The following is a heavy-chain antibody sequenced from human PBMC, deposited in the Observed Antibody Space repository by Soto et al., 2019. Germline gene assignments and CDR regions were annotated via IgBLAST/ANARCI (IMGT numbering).Heavy chain of an antibody. CDR1: GFTFSSYA. D-gene: IGHD2-2*01. CDR3: AKDLIGYCSSTSCYDYYFDY. CDR2: ISGSGGST. V-gene: IGHV3-23*01. J-gene: IGHJ4*02. Sequence: GGSLRLSCAASGFTFSSYAMSWVRQAPGKGLEWVSAISGSGGSTYYADSVKGRFTISRDNSKNTLYLQMNSLRAEDTAVYYCAKDLIGYCSSTSCYDYYFDYWGQGTLVTVSS.